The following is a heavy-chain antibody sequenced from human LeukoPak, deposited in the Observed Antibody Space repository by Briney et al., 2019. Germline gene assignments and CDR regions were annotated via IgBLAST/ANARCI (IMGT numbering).Heavy chain of an antibody. J-gene: IGHJ4*02. D-gene: IGHD2-2*01. Sequence: GGSLRLSCAASGFTFSNYWIHWVRQAPGKELVWVSRIKTDGSRTSYADSVRGRFTISRDNAKNSLYLQMNSLRAEDTAVYYCARDYCSSTSCESYFDYWGQGTLVTVSS. CDR2: IKTDGSRT. CDR3: ARDYCSSTSCESYFDY. CDR1: GFTFSNYW. V-gene: IGHV3-74*01.